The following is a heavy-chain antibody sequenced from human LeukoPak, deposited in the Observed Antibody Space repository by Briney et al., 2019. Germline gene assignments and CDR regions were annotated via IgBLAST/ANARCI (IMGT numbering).Heavy chain of an antibody. D-gene: IGHD3-22*01. V-gene: IGHV4-39*07. J-gene: IGHJ2*01. CDR1: GGSISTSNYY. Sequence: SETLSLTCTVSGGSISTSNYYWGWIRQPPGKGLEWIGNIFYSGSTYYSPSLRSRVTISLDTSRNQFSLKLNSVTAADTAVYYCAKLSRYTDYYDSSGPTGGWYFDLWGRGTLVTVSS. CDR2: IFYSGST. CDR3: AKLSRYTDYYDSSGPTGGWYFDL.